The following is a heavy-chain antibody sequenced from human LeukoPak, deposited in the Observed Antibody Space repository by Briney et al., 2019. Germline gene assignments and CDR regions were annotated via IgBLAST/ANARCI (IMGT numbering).Heavy chain of an antibody. CDR3: ARSIWNSFFDY. V-gene: IGHV4-4*07. CDR1: VGSISSYY. D-gene: IGHD1-7*01. CDR2: IQTSGST. J-gene: IGHJ4*02. Sequence: SETLSLTCTVSVGSISSYYWSWIRQPAGKGVQWIGRIQTSGSTNYNTSLKSRVTMSADTSKNQFSLILSSVTAADAAVYYCARSIWNSFFDYWGQGILVTVSS.